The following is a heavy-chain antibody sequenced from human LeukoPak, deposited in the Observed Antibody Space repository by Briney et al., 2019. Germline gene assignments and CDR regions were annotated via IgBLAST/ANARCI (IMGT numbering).Heavy chain of an antibody. CDR2: FNPYSGAS. D-gene: IGHD4-17*01. V-gene: IGHV1-2*02. CDR3: AKNGDYGYAMDV. J-gene: IGHJ6*02. CDR1: GYTFTDYY. Sequence: ASVKVSCKASGYTFTDYYMHWVRQAPGQGLEWVGSFNPYSGASKYAQKLQGRVSMTGDTSISTAYLQLGRVIGDDTAVYYCAKNGDYGYAMDVWGQGTTVTVSS.